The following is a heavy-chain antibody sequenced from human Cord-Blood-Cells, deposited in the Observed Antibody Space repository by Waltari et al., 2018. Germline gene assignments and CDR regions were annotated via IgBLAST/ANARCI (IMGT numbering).Heavy chain of an antibody. CDR2: IIPIFGTA. J-gene: IGHJ4*02. D-gene: IGHD5-12*01. CDR3: AREPRDGYNYFDY. Sequence: QVQLVQSRAEVNKPGSSVKVSCKASGGTFSSYAISWVGQAPGQWLEWMGGIIPIFGTANYAQKFQGRVTITADESTSTAYMELSSLRSEDTAVYYCAREPRDGYNYFDYWGQGTLVTVSS. V-gene: IGHV1-69*01. CDR1: GGTFSSYA.